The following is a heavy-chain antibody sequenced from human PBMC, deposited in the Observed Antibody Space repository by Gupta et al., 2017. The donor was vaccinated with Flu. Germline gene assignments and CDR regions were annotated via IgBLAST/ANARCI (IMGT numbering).Heavy chain of an antibody. CDR3: ARDRSHCSGTSCAVPYYGMDV. V-gene: IGHV3-33*01. CDR2: IWYDGSSE. D-gene: IGHD2-2*01. CDR1: YG. J-gene: IGHJ6*02. Sequence: YGMHWVRQAPGKGLEWVAVIWYDGSSEYYADSVKGRFTISRDSSKNTLYLQMIRLRAEDTAVYYCARDRSHCSGTSCAVPYYGMDVWGQGTTVTVSS.